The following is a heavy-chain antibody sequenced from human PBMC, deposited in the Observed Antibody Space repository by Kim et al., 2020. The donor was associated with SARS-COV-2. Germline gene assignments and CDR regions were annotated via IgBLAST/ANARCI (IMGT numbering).Heavy chain of an antibody. D-gene: IGHD3-3*01. Sequence: GRVTMTRDTSTSTVYMELSSLRSEDTAVYYCARDFRMVIIISSSSYYFDYWGQGTLVTVSS. CDR3: ARDFRMVIIISSSSYYFDY. J-gene: IGHJ4*02. V-gene: IGHV1-46*01.